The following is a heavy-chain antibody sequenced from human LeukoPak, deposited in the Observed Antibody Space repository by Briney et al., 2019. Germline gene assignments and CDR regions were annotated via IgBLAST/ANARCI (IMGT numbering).Heavy chain of an antibody. CDR2: IKSKTGGGTT. CDR1: SSNW. V-gene: IGHV3-15*01. D-gene: IGHD1-1*01. CDR3: TTDLRYTFDY. Sequence: SSNWWSWVRQPPGKGLEWVGRIKSKTGGGTTDYAAPVKGRFTISRDDSKNTLYLQMNSLKTEDTAVYYCTTDLRYTFDYWGQGTLVTVSS. J-gene: IGHJ4*02.